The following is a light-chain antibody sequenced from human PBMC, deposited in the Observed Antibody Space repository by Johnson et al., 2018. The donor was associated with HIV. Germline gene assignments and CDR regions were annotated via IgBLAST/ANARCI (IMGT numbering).Light chain of an antibody. Sequence: QPVLTQPPSVSAAPGQDVIISCSGSTSNVGINFVSWYQQFPGRVPKLLIYENNKRPSAIPDRFSGSKSGPSALLGITGLQTGDEAAYYCAVWGANPSNVAVIGTGTKVTVL. V-gene: IGLV1-51*02. CDR1: TSNVGINF. CDR2: ENN. J-gene: IGLJ1*01. CDR3: AVWGANPSNVAV.